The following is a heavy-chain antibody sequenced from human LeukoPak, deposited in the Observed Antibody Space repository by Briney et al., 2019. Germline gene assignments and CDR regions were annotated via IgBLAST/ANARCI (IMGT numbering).Heavy chain of an antibody. CDR1: GGSISSSSYY. CDR2: IYYSGST. CDR3: ASLRGAAAGPYYYYYYMDV. V-gene: IGHV4-39*07. Sequence: PSETLSLTCTVSGGSISSSSYYWGWIRQPPGKGLEWIGSIYYSGSTYYNPSLKSRVTISVDTSKNQFSLKLSSVTAADTAVYYCASLRGAAAGPYYYYYYMDVWGKGTMVTVSS. J-gene: IGHJ6*03. D-gene: IGHD6-13*01.